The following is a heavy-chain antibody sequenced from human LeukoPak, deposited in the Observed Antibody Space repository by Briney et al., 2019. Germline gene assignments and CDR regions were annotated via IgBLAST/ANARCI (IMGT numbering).Heavy chain of an antibody. CDR1: GFSFGDNW. Sequence: GGSLRLSCAASGFSFGDNWMHWVRQAPGKGLVWVSRMNSDGGSTYYADSVKGRFTISRDNAKNTLYLQMSSLRAEDTALYYCARLCWGTKPAGFDSWGGGALVTASS. J-gene: IGHJ4*02. V-gene: IGHV3-74*01. D-gene: IGHD3-10*02. CDR3: ARLCWGTKPAGFDS. CDR2: MNSDGGST.